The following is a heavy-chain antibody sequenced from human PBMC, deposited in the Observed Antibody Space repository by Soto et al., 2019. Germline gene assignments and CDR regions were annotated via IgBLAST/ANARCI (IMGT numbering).Heavy chain of an antibody. Sequence: PGGSLRLSCAAAGFTFSSYAISWVRQAPGKGLEWVSAISGSGGSTYYADSVKGRFTISRDNSKNTLYLQMNSLRAEDTAVYYCAKEVDLRKIASSSSWRNYFDYWGQGTLVTVSS. CDR1: GFTFSSYA. D-gene: IGHD6-13*01. J-gene: IGHJ4*02. CDR3: AKEVDLRKIASSSSWRNYFDY. CDR2: ISGSGGST. V-gene: IGHV3-23*01.